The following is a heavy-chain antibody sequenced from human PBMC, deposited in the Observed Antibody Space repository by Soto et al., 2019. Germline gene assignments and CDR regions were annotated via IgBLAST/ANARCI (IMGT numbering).Heavy chain of an antibody. CDR3: ARSSSGWAYFFDY. J-gene: IGHJ4*02. CDR2: ITSRSSAI. V-gene: IGHV3-48*01. CDR1: GFTFSTYS. D-gene: IGHD6-19*01. Sequence: EVQLVESGGGLVQPGGSLRLSCTASGFTFSTYSMNWVRQAPGKGPEWVSYITSRSSAIYYADSVKGRFTISRDNAKNSLSLQMNDLSTDDTAFYYCARSSSGWAYFFDYWGQGTLVTVSS.